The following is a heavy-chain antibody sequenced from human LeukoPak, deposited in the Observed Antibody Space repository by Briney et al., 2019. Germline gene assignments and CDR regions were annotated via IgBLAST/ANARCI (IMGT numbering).Heavy chain of an antibody. V-gene: IGHV3-7*01. CDR2: IKQDGSEK. J-gene: IGHJ4*02. CDR3: ARAGGYASSWAY. D-gene: IGHD5-12*01. Sequence: PGGSLRLSCAASGFTFISYWMSWVRQAPGKGVEWVANIKQDGSEKNYVDSVKGRFNISRDNATNSLDLQMNSLRAEDTAVYYCARAGGYASSWAYWGQGTLVTVSS. CDR1: GFTFISYW.